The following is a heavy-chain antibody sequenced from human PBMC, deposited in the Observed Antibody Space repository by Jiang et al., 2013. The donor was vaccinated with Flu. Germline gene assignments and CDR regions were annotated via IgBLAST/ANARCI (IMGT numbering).Heavy chain of an antibody. CDR2: TYYRSKWYN. CDR1: NSAA. Sequence: NSAAWNWIRQSPSRGLEWLGRTYYRSKWYNDYAVSVKSRITINPDTSKNQFSLQLNSVTPEDTAVYYCARVRNPISPGAFDIWGQGTMVTVSS. V-gene: IGHV6-1*01. CDR3: ARVRNPISPGAFDI. J-gene: IGHJ3*02. D-gene: IGHD3-3*02.